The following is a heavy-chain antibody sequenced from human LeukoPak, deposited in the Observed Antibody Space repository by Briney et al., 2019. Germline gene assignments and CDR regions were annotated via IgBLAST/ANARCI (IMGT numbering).Heavy chain of an antibody. CDR2: INHSGST. CDR1: GVSISSSYY. D-gene: IGHD3-10*01. J-gene: IGHJ4*02. V-gene: IGHV4-34*01. Sequence: PSETLSLTCTVSGVSISSSYYWGWIRQPPGKGLEWIGEINHSGSTNYNPSLKSRVTISVDTSKNQFSLKLSSVTAADTAVYYCARRTVLLWFGGTFDYWGQGTLVTVSS. CDR3: ARRTVLLWFGGTFDY.